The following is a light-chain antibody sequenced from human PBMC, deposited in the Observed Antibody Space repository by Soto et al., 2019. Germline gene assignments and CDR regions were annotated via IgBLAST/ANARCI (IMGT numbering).Light chain of an antibody. CDR1: QSIGSN. V-gene: IGKV3-15*01. CDR2: GAS. CDR3: QQYDDWPPIT. J-gene: IGKJ5*01. Sequence: EIVLTQSPAALSVSPGATATLSCRASQSIGSNVAWYQQRPGQVPRLLIYGASTRATGVPARFSASGSGTEFTLTITGLQSEDSALYHCQQYDDWPPITFGQGTRLEMK.